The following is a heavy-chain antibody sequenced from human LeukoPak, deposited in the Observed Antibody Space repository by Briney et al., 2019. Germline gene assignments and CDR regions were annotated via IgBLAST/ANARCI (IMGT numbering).Heavy chain of an antibody. J-gene: IGHJ4*02. Sequence: GGSLRLSCAASGFTVSSNYMSWVRQAPGKGLEWVSVIYSGGSTYYADSVKGRFTISRDNSKNTLYLQLDSLRAEDTAVYFCARGITMTYFDYWGQGTLVTVSS. CDR2: IYSGGST. V-gene: IGHV3-53*01. CDR1: GFTVSSNY. D-gene: IGHD3-22*01. CDR3: ARGITMTYFDY.